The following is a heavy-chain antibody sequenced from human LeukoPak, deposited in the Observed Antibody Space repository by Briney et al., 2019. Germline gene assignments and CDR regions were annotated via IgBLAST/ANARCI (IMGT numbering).Heavy chain of an antibody. CDR2: IYYSGST. CDR3: ARDRGYDSSGYPQNWFDP. J-gene: IGHJ5*02. D-gene: IGHD3-22*01. V-gene: IGHV4-31*03. Sequence: SETLSLTCTVSGGSISSGGYYWSWIRQHPGKGLEWIGYIYYSGSTYYNPSLKSRVTISVDTSKNQFSLKLSSVTAADTAVYYCARDRGYDSSGYPQNWFDPWGQGTLVTVSS. CDR1: GGSISSGGYY.